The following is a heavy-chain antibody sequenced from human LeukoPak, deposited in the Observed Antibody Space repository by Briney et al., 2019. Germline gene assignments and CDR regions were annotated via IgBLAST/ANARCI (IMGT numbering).Heavy chain of an antibody. V-gene: IGHV4-39*01. D-gene: IGHD3-3*01. CDR1: GGSISSSSYY. J-gene: IGHJ2*01. Sequence: PSETLSLTCTVSGGSISSSSYYWGWIRQPPGKGLEWIGSIYCSGSTYYNPSLKSRVTISVDTSKNQFSLKLSSVTAADTAVYYCARRYYDFWSGYFGNGYFDLWGRGTLVTVSS. CDR3: ARRYYDFWSGYFGNGYFDL. CDR2: IYCSGST.